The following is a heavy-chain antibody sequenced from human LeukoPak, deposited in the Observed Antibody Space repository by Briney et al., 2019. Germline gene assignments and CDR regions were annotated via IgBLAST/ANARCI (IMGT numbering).Heavy chain of an antibody. D-gene: IGHD3-10*01. CDR3: ARADYYGSGSSNDY. V-gene: IGHV4-59*01. J-gene: IGHJ4*02. CDR2: IYYSGST. CDR1: GGSISSYY. Sequence: SETLSLTCTVSGGSISSYYWSWIRQPPGKGLEWIGYIYYSGSTNYNPSLKSRVNISVDTSKNQFSLKLSSVTAADTAVYYCARADYYGSGSSNDYWGQGTLVTVSS.